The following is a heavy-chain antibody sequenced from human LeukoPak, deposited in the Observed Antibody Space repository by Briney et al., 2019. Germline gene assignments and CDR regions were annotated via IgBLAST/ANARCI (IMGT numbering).Heavy chain of an antibody. CDR1: GFTFSNAW. J-gene: IGHJ4*02. V-gene: IGHV3-15*01. CDR2: IKSKTDGGTT. D-gene: IGHD3-9*01. CDR3: AKWGTVLRYFDWLLGPFDY. Sequence: GGSLRLSCAASGFTFSNAWMSWVRQAPGKGLEWVGRIKSKTDGGTTDYAAPVKGRFTISRDDSKNTLYLQMNSLKTEDTAVYYCAKWGTVLRYFDWLLGPFDYWGQGTLVTVSS.